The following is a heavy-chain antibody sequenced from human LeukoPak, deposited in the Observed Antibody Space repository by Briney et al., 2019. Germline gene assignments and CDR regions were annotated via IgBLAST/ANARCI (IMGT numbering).Heavy chain of an antibody. Sequence: GGSLRLSCAASGFTFNDTWMHWVRQAPGEGLVWVSRIRSDGSDTRYAESVKGRFTISRDNAKNTLYLQMNSLRAEDTAVYYCARDWFHAIDYWGQGTLVTVSS. CDR2: IRSDGSDT. V-gene: IGHV3-74*01. D-gene: IGHD2/OR15-2a*01. CDR1: GFTFNDTW. J-gene: IGHJ4*02. CDR3: ARDWFHAIDY.